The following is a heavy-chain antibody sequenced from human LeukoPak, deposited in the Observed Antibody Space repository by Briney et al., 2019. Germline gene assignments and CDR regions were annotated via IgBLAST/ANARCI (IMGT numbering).Heavy chain of an antibody. CDR1: GFSFSSGGVG. V-gene: IGHV2-5*01. Sequence: SGPTLVNPRQTLRLTCTFSGFSFSSGGVGVGWIRQPPGKALEWLGVIYENDEKLRSSSLQNRLTITKDTSRNQVVLTMANMDPVDTATYYCAHRHRGVASDIWGQGTMVTVSS. J-gene: IGHJ3*02. D-gene: IGHD2-8*02. CDR2: IYENDEK. CDR3: AHRHRGVASDI.